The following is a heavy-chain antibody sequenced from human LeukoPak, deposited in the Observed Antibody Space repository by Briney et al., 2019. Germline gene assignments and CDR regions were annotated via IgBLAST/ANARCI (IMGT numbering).Heavy chain of an antibody. CDR2: IYYSGST. CDR1: GGSISSSSYY. CDR3: AREVSSSFDY. J-gene: IGHJ4*02. V-gene: IGHV4-39*07. Sequence: SETLSLTCTVSGGSISSSSYYWGWIRQPPGKGLEWIGSIYYSGSTNYNPSLKSRVTISVDTSKNQFSLKLSSVTAADTAVYYCAREVSSSFDYWGQGTLVTVSS. D-gene: IGHD6-6*01.